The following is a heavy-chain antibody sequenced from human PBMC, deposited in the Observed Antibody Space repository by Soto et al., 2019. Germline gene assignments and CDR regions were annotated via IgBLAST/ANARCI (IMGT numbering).Heavy chain of an antibody. V-gene: IGHV1-46*01. D-gene: IGHD3-22*01. CDR1: GYTFTTYY. J-gene: IGHJ3*02. CDR2: IDPRAGST. CDR3: ARAGYYDSSGYDGFDI. Sequence: QVQLVQSGAEVKKPGASVKVSCKASGYTFTTYYMHWIRQAPGQGLEWMGIIDPRAGSTSHAQKFQGRVTMTRDTSTGTVYMDLRSLRSEDTDVYYCARAGYYDSSGYDGFDIWGQGTMVTVSS.